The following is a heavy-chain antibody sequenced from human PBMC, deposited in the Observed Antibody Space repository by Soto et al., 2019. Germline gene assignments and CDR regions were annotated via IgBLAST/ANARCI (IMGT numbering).Heavy chain of an antibody. V-gene: IGHV4-59*01. J-gene: IGHJ5*02. CDR3: AREGSGSYFNWFDP. D-gene: IGHD3-10*01. CDR1: GDSISNSY. CDR2: IYNSGST. Sequence: SETLSLTCTVSGDSISNSYWNWLRQPPGKGLEWIGYIYNSGSTNYNPSLKSRVTISVDTSKNQFSLKLNSVTAADTAVYYCAREGSGSYFNWFDPWGQGTLVT.